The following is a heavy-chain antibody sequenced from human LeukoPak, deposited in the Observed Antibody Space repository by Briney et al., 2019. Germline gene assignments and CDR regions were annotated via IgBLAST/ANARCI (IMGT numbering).Heavy chain of an antibody. V-gene: IGHV3-72*01. J-gene: IGHJ4*02. CDR1: GFTFSDHY. Sequence: GGSLRLSCAASGFTFSDHYMDWVRQAPGKGLEWVGRTRNKANSYTTEYAAPVKGRFTISRDDSKNSLYLQMNSLKTEDTAVYYCARAGILPDRRLDYWGQGTLVTVSS. D-gene: IGHD2-15*01. CDR3: ARAGILPDRRLDY. CDR2: TRNKANSYTT.